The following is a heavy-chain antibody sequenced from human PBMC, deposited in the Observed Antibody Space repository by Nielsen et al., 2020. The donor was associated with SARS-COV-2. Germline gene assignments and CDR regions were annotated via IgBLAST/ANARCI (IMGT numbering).Heavy chain of an antibody. Sequence: GESLKISCAASGFTVSSNYMSWIRQAPGKGLEWVSYISSSGSTIYYADSVKGRFTISRDNAKNSLYLQMNSLRAEDTAVYYCARGDQVEDYWGQGTLVTVSS. CDR3: ARGDQVEDY. CDR1: GFTVSSNY. V-gene: IGHV3-11*01. J-gene: IGHJ4*02. CDR2: ISSSGSTI.